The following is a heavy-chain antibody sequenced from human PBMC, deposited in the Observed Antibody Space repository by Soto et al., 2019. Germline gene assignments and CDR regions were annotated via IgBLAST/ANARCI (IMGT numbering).Heavy chain of an antibody. J-gene: IGHJ3*02. CDR1: GFTFSSYA. CDR3: AKTANGWFSAFDI. Sequence: EVQLLESGGGLVQPGGSLRLSCAASGFTFSSYAMSWVLQAPGKGLEWVSDISGSGGTTYYADSVKGRFTFSRDNTKNTLYLQMTSLRAEDTAVYYCAKTANGWFSAFDIWGQGTMVTVSS. D-gene: IGHD6-19*01. V-gene: IGHV3-23*01. CDR2: ISGSGGTT.